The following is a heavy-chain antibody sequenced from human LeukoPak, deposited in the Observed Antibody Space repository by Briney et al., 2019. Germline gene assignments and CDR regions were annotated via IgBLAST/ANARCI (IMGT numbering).Heavy chain of an antibody. CDR2: ISGSGGST. Sequence: GGSLRLSCAASGFTFSSYGMHWVRQAPGKGLEWASAISGSGGSTYYADSVKGRFTISRDNSKNTLYLQMNSLRAEDTAVYYCAKQGPPNDAFDIWGQGTMVTVSS. J-gene: IGHJ3*02. CDR1: GFTFSSYG. V-gene: IGHV3-23*01. CDR3: AKQGPPNDAFDI.